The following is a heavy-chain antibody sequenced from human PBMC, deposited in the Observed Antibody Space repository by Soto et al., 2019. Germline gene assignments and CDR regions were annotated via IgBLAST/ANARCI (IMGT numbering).Heavy chain of an antibody. Sequence: GGSLRLSCAASGFTLSSYGMHWVRQAPGKGLEWVAVISYDGSNKYYADSVKGRFTISRDNSKNTLYLQMNSLRAEDTAVYYCAKDLSRYYYYGMDVWGQGTTVTVSS. J-gene: IGHJ6*02. V-gene: IGHV3-30*18. CDR2: ISYDGSNK. CDR1: GFTLSSYG. CDR3: AKDLSRYYYYGMDV.